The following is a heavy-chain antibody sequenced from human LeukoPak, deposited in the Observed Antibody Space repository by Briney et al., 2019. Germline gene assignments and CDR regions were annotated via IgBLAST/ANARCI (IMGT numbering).Heavy chain of an antibody. J-gene: IGHJ4*02. CDR3: ARDDRGFDY. CDR1: GFTFSNHW. V-gene: IGHV3-7*01. CDR2: IKQDGSDK. Sequence: GGSLRLSCAASGFTFSNHWMSWVRQAPGKGLEWVANIKQDGSDKYYVDSVKGRFTISRDIAKNSLYLQMNSLRAEGTAIYYCARDDRGFDYWGQGSLVTVSS.